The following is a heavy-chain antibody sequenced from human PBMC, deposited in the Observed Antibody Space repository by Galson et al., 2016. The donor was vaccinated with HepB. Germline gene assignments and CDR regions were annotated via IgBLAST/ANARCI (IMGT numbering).Heavy chain of an antibody. CDR3: ARRPDTPDAFDI. V-gene: IGHV5-51*01. D-gene: IGHD2-15*01. Sequence: QSGAEVKKPGESLRISCKVSGKGLRSYWIAWVRQMPGKGLEWMGIIYPGDSETIYSPSLQGHVTLSVDKSTSTAYLRWSSLKASDTAMYYCARRPDTPDAFDIWGQGTMVIVSS. CDR1: GKGLRSYW. CDR2: IYPGDSET. J-gene: IGHJ3*02.